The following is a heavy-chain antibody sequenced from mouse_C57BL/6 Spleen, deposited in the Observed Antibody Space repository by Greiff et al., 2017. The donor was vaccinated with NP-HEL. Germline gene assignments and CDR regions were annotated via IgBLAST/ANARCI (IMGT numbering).Heavy chain of an antibody. CDR2: ISSGGSTI. CDR1: GFTFTDYG. Sequence: EVMLLESGAGLVKPGGSLKLSCAASGFTFTDYGMHWVRQAPEKGLEWVAYISSGGSTINYAHTVKGRFTISRDNAKNTLFLQMTRLRSEDTAVYYCARRACEEDMDVWGQGTSVTVSS. CDR3: ARRACEEDMDV. J-gene: IGHJ4*01. V-gene: IGHV5-17*01. D-gene: IGHD3-3*01.